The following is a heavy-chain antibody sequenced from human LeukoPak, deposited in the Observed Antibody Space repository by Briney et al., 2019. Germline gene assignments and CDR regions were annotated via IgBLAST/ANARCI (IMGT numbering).Heavy chain of an antibody. CDR1: GYTFTSYD. J-gene: IGHJ6*03. Sequence: PGASVKVSCKASGYTFTSYDINWVRQATGQGLEWMGWMNPNSGNTGYAQKFQGRVTITRNTSISTAYMELSSLRSEDTAVYYCARDLGYCSGGSCFRRFGNYYYYMDVWGKGTTVTISS. V-gene: IGHV1-8*03. CDR3: ARDLGYCSGGSCFRRFGNYYYYMDV. CDR2: MNPNSGNT. D-gene: IGHD2-15*01.